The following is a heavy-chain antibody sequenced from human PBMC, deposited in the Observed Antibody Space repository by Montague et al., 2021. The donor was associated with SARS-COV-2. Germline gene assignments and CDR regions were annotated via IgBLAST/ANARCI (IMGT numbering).Heavy chain of an antibody. CDR1: GGSISSAGYS. J-gene: IGHJ6*02. CDR2: IYHSGSS. D-gene: IGHD2-2*01. CDR3: ARYCSSTSCYGGYYFGMDV. Sequence: SETLSLTCAVSGGSISSAGYSWSWIRQPPGKGLEWIGEIYHSGSSNYNPSLKSRVTISVDKSKNQFSLKLSSVTAADTAVYYCARYCSSTSCYGGYYFGMDVWGPGTTVTVSS. V-gene: IGHV4/OR15-8*01.